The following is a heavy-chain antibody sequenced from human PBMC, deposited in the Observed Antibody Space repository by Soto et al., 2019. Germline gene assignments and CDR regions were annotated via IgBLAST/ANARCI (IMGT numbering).Heavy chain of an antibody. V-gene: IGHV3-74*01. Sequence: EVQLVESGGGLVQPGESLRLSCAASGFTFDYYWMHWVRQAPGKGLVWVSRIYSDGTSTTYADSVKGRFTISRDNAKNTLSLQMKSLRADDTAVYYCARGDRGAFDLWGQGTVVTVSS. CDR1: GFTFDYYW. CDR3: ARGDRGAFDL. J-gene: IGHJ3*01. D-gene: IGHD1-26*01. CDR2: IYSDGTST.